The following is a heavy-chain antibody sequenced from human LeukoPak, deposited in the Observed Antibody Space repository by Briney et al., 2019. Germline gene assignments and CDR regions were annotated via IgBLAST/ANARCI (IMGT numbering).Heavy chain of an antibody. CDR2: INGDGSRI. CDR3: ARVKPATGAFDI. CDR1: GFTFSSYW. J-gene: IGHJ3*02. Sequence: AGGSLRLSCAASGFTFSSYWMHWVRHAPGKGLVWVSRINGDGSRITYADSVKGRFTISRDNAKNTLYLQMNSLRAEDTAVYYCARVKPATGAFDIWGQGTMVTVSS. V-gene: IGHV3-74*01.